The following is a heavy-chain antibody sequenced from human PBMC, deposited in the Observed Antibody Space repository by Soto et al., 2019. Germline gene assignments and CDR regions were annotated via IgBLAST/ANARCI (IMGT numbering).Heavy chain of an antibody. CDR1: GFTFSNHA. CDR3: ARDPLWFGEIGYFDY. V-gene: IGHV3-21*01. CDR2: IDSSSSFI. Sequence: EVQLVESGGSLVKPGGSLGLSCAASGFTFSNHAMNWVRQAPGKGLEWVSSIDSSSSFIYYADSVKGRFTISRDNGKSSVYLQMSSLRAEDTAVYYCARDPLWFGEIGYFDYWGQGALVTVSS. J-gene: IGHJ4*02. D-gene: IGHD3-10*01.